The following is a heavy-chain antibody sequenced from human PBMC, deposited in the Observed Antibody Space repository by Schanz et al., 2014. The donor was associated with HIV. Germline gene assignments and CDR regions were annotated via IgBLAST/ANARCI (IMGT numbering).Heavy chain of an antibody. Sequence: QVHLVQSGGEVKKPGASVRVSCKAPGHPFTGYYIHWVRQAPGQGLEWMGWINPNSGGTNYAPKFQGRVTMTRDTSVSTAYMELSRLTSDDTAMYYCAREKVGILADYTPNGMDVWGQGTTVTVSS. CDR2: INPNSGGT. D-gene: IGHD3-9*01. CDR3: AREKVGILADYTPNGMDV. CDR1: GHPFTGYY. V-gene: IGHV1-2*02. J-gene: IGHJ6*02.